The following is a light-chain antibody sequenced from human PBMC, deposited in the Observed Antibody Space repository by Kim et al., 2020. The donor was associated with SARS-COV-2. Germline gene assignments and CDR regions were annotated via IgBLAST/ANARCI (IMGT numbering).Light chain of an antibody. CDR3: QQYGSSTYT. J-gene: IGKJ2*01. CDR2: GAS. CDR1: QSVSSSY. V-gene: IGKV3-20*01. Sequence: EIVLTQSPGTLSLSPGERATLSCRASQSVSSSYLAWYQQKPGQAPRLLIYGASSRATGIPDRFNGSGSGTDFTLTISRLEPEDFAMYYCQQYGSSTYTFGQGTKLEI.